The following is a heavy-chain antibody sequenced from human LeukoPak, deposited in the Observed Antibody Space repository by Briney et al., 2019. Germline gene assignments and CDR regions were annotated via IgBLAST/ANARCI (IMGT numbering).Heavy chain of an antibody. CDR2: INAGDGDT. V-gene: IGHV1-3*01. Sequence: ASVKVSCKASGYTFTSYTIHWVRQARGQRLEWMGWINAGDGDTKYSQKFQGRVTITRDTSASTAYMELSSLRSEDTAVYYCAREPDNYYDSSGYYRTYAFDIWGQGTVVTVSS. J-gene: IGHJ3*02. D-gene: IGHD3-22*01. CDR1: GYTFTSYT. CDR3: AREPDNYYDSSGYYRTYAFDI.